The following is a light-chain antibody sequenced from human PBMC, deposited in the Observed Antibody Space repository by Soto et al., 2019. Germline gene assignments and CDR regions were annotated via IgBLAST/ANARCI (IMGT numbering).Light chain of an antibody. CDR3: QQYNTWPRAT. CDR1: QSISSN. V-gene: IGKV3-15*01. J-gene: IGKJ4*01. Sequence: EIVMTQYTATLSVSPGERATVSCRASQSISSNLAWYQQKPGQAPRLLMLRTSSRATGFPARFSGSGSGTEFNLTISSLQSEEFGVYYCQQYNTWPRATFGGGTKVDI. CDR2: RTS.